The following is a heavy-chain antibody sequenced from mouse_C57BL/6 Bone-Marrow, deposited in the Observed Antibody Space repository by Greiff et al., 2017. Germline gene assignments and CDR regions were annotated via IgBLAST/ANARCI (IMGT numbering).Heavy chain of an antibody. D-gene: IGHD1-1*01. CDR1: GFTFSDAW. CDR2: IRNKANNHAT. CDR3: TRPYYYGSWYFDV. Sequence: EVQRVESGGGLVQPGGSMKLSCAASGFTFSDAWMDWVRQSPEKGLEWVAEIRNKANNHATYYAESVKGRFTISRDDSKSSVYLQMNSLRAEDTGIYYCTRPYYYGSWYFDVWGTGTTVTVSS. V-gene: IGHV6-6*01. J-gene: IGHJ1*03.